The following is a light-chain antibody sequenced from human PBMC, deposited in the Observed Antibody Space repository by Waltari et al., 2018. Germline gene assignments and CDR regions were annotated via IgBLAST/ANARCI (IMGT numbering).Light chain of an antibody. CDR3: QQYNTYPT. CDR1: QSVSSW. Sequence: DIQMTQFPSTLSASVGDRVTITCRASQSVSSWLAWYQQKPGKAPKLLIYKASTLEGGVPSRFSGSGSGTEFTLTISSLQPDDFATYYCQQYNTYPTFGQGTKVDIK. J-gene: IGKJ1*01. CDR2: KAS. V-gene: IGKV1-5*03.